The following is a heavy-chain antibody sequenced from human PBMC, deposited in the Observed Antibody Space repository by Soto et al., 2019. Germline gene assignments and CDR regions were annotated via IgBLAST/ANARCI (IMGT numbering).Heavy chain of an antibody. Sequence: EVQLVESGGGLVQPGGSLRLSCAASGFTFSGHWMHWVRQAPGKGLVWVSRINGDGSSTNYADFVKGRFTISRDNAESTLYLKMNSLSADDTAVYYCASPVVPAAMGGPYFYGIDVWGQGTTVTGSS. CDR2: INGDGSST. J-gene: IGHJ6*02. CDR3: ASPVVPAAMGGPYFYGIDV. V-gene: IGHV3-74*01. D-gene: IGHD2-2*01. CDR1: GFTFSGHW.